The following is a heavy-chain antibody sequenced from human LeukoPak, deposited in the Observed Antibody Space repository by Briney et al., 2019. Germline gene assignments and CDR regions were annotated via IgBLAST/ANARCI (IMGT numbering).Heavy chain of an antibody. CDR3: ARSVYGSGSYFDY. V-gene: IGHV3-48*03. CDR2: ISSSGSTI. J-gene: IGHJ4*02. CDR1: GFTFSSYE. D-gene: IGHD3-10*01. Sequence: PGGSLRLSCAASGFTFSSYEMNWVRQAPGKGLEWVSYISSSGSTIYYADSVKGRFTISRDNAKNSLYLQMNSLRAEDTAVYYCARSVYGSGSYFDYRGQGTLVTVSS.